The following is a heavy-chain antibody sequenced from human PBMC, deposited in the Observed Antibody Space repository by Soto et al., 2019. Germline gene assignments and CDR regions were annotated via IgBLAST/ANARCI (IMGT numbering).Heavy chain of an antibody. V-gene: IGHV1-2*04. J-gene: IGHJ6*02. CDR3: ASSGDGYTLDYYGMDV. CDR1: GYTFTGYY. CDR2: INPNSGGT. Sequence: ASVKVSCKASGYTFTGYYMHWVRQAPGQGLEWMGWINPNSGGTNYAQKFQGWVTMTRDTSISTAYMELSRLRSDDTAVYYCASSGDGYTLDYYGMDVWGQGTTVTVSS. D-gene: IGHD5-12*01.